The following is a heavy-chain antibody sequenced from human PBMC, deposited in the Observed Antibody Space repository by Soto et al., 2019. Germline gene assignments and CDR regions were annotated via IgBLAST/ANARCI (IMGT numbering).Heavy chain of an antibody. Sequence: PGGSLRLSCAASGFTFSSYAMHWVRQAPGKGLEWVAVISYDGSNKYYADSVKGRFTISRDNSKNTLYLQMNSLRAEDTAVYYCARGGVPAVAGTTTFDYWGQGXLVTVYS. D-gene: IGHD6-19*01. J-gene: IGHJ4*02. CDR2: ISYDGSNK. CDR1: GFTFSSYA. V-gene: IGHV3-30-3*01. CDR3: ARGGVPAVAGTTTFDY.